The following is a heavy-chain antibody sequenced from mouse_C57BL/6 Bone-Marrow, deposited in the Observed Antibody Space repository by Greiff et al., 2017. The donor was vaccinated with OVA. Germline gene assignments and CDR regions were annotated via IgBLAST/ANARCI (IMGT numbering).Heavy chain of an antibody. CDR2: IYPRSGNT. J-gene: IGHJ1*03. V-gene: IGHV1-81*01. CDR1: GYTFTSYG. D-gene: IGHD1-1*01. Sequence: QVQLQQSGAELARPGASVKLSCKASGYTFTSYGISWVKQRTGQGLEWIGEIYPRSGNTYYNEKFKGKATLTADKSSSTAYMELRSLTSEDSAVYFCATVVAEDYWYIDVWGTGTTVTVSS. CDR3: ATVVAEDYWYIDV.